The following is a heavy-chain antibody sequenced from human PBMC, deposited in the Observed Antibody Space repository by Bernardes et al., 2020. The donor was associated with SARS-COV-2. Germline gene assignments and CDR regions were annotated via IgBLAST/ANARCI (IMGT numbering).Heavy chain of an antibody. CDR1: GFTFRDYY. V-gene: IGHV3-11*06. CDR3: ATDSYYDINGTFNS. D-gene: IGHD3-22*01. Sequence: GSLRLSCATSGFTFRDYYMSWIRQAPGKGLEWISFISNSGSYKNYADSVKGRFIISRDNGKKSLFLQMNSLGVDDTAVYYCATDSYYDINGTFNSWGQGTLVTVSS. J-gene: IGHJ4*02. CDR2: ISNSGSYK.